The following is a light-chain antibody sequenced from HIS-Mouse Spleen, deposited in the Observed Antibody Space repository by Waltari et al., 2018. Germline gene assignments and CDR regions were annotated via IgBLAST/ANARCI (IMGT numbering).Light chain of an antibody. Sequence: DIQMTQSPSTLSASVGDRVTITCRASQSISSWVAWYQQKPGKAPKLLIYKASSLESGVPSRFSGSGSGTEFTLTISSLQPDDFATYYCQQYNSYSKLTFGGGTKVEIK. J-gene: IGKJ4*01. CDR1: QSISSW. CDR2: KAS. V-gene: IGKV1-5*03. CDR3: QQYNSYSKLT.